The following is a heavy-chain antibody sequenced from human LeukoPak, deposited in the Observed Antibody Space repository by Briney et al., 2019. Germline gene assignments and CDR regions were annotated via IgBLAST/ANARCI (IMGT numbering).Heavy chain of an antibody. CDR3: ARDNGYCSSTSCHRGGWFDP. CDR1: GFTVSSKL. J-gene: IGHJ5*02. Sequence: TGGSLRLSCAASGFTVSSKLITWVRQAPGKGLEWVSVIYSGGITYYADSVKGRFTISRDNAKNSLYLQMHSLRAEDTAVYYCARDNGYCSSTSCHRGGWFDPWGQGTLVTVSS. CDR2: IYSGGIT. D-gene: IGHD2-2*01. V-gene: IGHV3-53*01.